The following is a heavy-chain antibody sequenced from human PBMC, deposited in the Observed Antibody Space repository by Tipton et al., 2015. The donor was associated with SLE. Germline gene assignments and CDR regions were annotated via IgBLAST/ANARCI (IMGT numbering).Heavy chain of an antibody. CDR1: GGSISNYY. CDR3: ARDHPVAGPFDY. CDR2: IYTSGST. D-gene: IGHD6-19*01. J-gene: IGHJ4*02. V-gene: IGHV4-4*07. Sequence: TLSLTCTVSGGSISNYYWSWIRQPAGEGLEWIGRIYTSGSTNYSPSLKSRVTMSVDASKNQFSLKLSSVTAADTAVYYCARDHPVAGPFDYWGQGTLVTVSS.